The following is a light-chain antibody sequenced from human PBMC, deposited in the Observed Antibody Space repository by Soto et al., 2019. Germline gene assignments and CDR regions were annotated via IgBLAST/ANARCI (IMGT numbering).Light chain of an antibody. J-gene: IGKJ5*01. CDR2: AAS. V-gene: IGKV1D-12*01. CDR1: QDISSW. Sequence: DIQMTQSPSSVSASVGGRVTVACRASQDISSWLAWYQQKPGKAPKLLIYAASSLQSGVPSRFSGSGSGTDFTLTIRSLQPEDFATYYCQQPISFPITFGQGTRLEI. CDR3: QQPISFPIT.